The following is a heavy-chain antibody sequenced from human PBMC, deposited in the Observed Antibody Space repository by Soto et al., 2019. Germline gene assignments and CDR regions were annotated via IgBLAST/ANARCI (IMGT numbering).Heavy chain of an antibody. CDR2: IYDTGST. D-gene: IGHD3-9*01. V-gene: IGHV4-59*01. CDR3: ARCPIDHNWFDP. CDR1: GSDITTYY. J-gene: IGHJ5*02. Sequence: SETLSLTCTVSGSDITTYYWSWLRQSPGKGLEWIGHIYDTGSTTYNPSLKSRVTISVDTSNKQFSLRLTSVTAADTAVYYCARCPIDHNWFDPWGQGTLVTVSS.